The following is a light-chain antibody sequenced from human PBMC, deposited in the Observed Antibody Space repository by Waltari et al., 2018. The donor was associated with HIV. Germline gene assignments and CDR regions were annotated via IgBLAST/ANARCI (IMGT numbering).Light chain of an antibody. CDR2: NTN. CDR3: QSSDSTLSGSV. V-gene: IGLV1-40*01. CDR1: RSNIGTHE. J-gene: IGLJ2*01. Sequence: QSVLTQPPSVSGAPGQRVTLSCTGSRSNIGTHEVHWYQQLPGTAPRLLIYNTNSRPSGVPDRFSGSKSGTSASLAINGLQAEDEADYYCQSSDSTLSGSVFGGGTKLTVL.